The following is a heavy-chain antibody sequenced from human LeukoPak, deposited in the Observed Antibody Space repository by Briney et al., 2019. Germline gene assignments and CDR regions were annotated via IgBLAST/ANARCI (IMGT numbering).Heavy chain of an antibody. J-gene: IGHJ4*02. CDR1: GGSISSHY. D-gene: IGHD3-22*01. V-gene: IGHV4-59*11. Sequence: SETLSLTCTVSGGSISSHYWSWIRQPPGKGLEWNGYIYYSGSTNYNPSLKSRVTISVDTSKNQFSLKLSSVTAADTAVYYCARAAGQSTTYYYDSSGFIFDYWGQGTLVTVSS. CDR2: IYYSGST. CDR3: ARAAGQSTTYYYDSSGFIFDY.